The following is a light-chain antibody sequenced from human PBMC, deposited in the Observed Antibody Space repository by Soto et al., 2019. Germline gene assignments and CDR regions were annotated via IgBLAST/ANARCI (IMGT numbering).Light chain of an antibody. Sequence: QSVLTQPPSVSGAQGQRVTISCTGSGSNIGAGYDVHWYQQLPGTAPKLLIYGNSNRPSGVPDRFSGSKSGTSASLAITGLQAEDEADYYCQSYDSSLSGVFGTGTKVTVL. CDR2: GNS. V-gene: IGLV1-40*01. CDR3: QSYDSSLSGV. J-gene: IGLJ1*01. CDR1: GSNIGAGYD.